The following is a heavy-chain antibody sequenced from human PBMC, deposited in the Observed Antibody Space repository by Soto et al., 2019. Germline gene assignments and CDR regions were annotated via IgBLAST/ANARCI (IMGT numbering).Heavy chain of an antibody. V-gene: IGHV1-3*01. Sequence: GASVKVSCKASGYTFTSYAMHWVRQAPGQRLEWMGWINAGNGNTKYSQKFQGRVTLTRDTSANTAYMELSSLRSEDTAVYYCARYSTVTMSIFDYWGQGTLVTVSS. CDR2: INAGNGNT. D-gene: IGHD4-17*01. CDR3: ARYSTVTMSIFDY. CDR1: GYTFTSYA. J-gene: IGHJ4*02.